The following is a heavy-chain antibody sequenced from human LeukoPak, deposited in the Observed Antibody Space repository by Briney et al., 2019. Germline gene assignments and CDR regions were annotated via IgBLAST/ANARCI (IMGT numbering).Heavy chain of an antibody. D-gene: IGHD3-10*01. Sequence: SQTLSLTCTVSGGSISSGGYYWSWIRQYPGKGLEWIGYIYYSGSTYYNPSLKSRVTISVDTSKNQFSLKLSSVTAADTAVYYCARDLGGSGRVNFNYYGMDVWGQGTTVTVSS. CDR1: GGSISSGGYY. CDR2: IYYSGST. J-gene: IGHJ6*02. CDR3: ARDLGGSGRVNFNYYGMDV. V-gene: IGHV4-31*03.